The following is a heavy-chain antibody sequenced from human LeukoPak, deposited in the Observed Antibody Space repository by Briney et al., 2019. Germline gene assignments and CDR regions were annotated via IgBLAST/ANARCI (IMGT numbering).Heavy chain of an antibody. CDR2: ISGSGGST. CDR3: AKDEDFGVVTPFDY. J-gene: IGHJ4*02. CDR1: GFTFSSYA. V-gene: IGHV3-23*01. D-gene: IGHD3-3*01. Sequence: GGSLRLSCAASGFTFSSYAMSWVRQAPGKGLEWVSAISGSGGSTYYADSVKGRFTISRDNSKNTLYLQMNSLRAEDTAVYYCAKDEDFGVVTPFDYWGQGTLVSVST.